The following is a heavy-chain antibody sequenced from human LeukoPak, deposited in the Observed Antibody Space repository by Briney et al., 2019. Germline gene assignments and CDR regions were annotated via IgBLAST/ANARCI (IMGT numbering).Heavy chain of an antibody. V-gene: IGHV1-18*01. D-gene: IGHD2-15*01. CDR2: ISAYNGNT. Sequence: ASVKVSCKASGYTFTSYGISWVRQAPGQGLEWMGWISAYNGNTNYAQKLQGRVTMTTDTSTSTAYMELRSLRSDDTAVYYCARDALRCCSGSCYVNWFDPWGQGTLVTVSS. J-gene: IGHJ5*02. CDR1: GYTFTSYG. CDR3: ARDALRCCSGSCYVNWFDP.